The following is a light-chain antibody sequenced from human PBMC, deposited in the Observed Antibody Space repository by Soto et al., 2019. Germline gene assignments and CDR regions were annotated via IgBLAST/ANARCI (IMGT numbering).Light chain of an antibody. V-gene: IGLV4-69*01. J-gene: IGLJ2*01. CDR3: QTWGTGIVV. Sequence: QSVLTQSPSASASLGASVKLTCTLSSGHSSYAIAWHQQQPEKGPRYLMHLNSDGSHSKGDGIPDRFSGSSSGAERYLTISSLQSEDEADYYCQTWGTGIVVFGGGTKLTVL. CDR1: SGHSSYA. CDR2: LNSDGSH.